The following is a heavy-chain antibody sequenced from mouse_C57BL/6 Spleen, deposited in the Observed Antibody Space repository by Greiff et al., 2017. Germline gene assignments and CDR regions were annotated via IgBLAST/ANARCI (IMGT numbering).Heavy chain of an antibody. J-gene: IGHJ4*01. CDR1: GYTFTDYY. V-gene: IGHV1-19*01. D-gene: IGHD2-3*01. Sequence: EVQLQQSGPVLVKPGASVKMSCKASGYTFTDYYMNWVKQSHGKSLEWIGVINPYNGGTSYNQKFKGKATLTVDKSSSTAYMELNSLTSEDSAVYYCAREDGYYLYAMDYWGQGTSVTVSS. CDR2: INPYNGGT. CDR3: AREDGYYLYAMDY.